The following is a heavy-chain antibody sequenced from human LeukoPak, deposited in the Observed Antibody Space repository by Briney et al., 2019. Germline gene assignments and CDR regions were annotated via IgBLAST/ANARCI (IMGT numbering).Heavy chain of an antibody. Sequence: ASVKVSCKASGYTFTGYYMHWVRQAPGQGLEWMGWINPNSGGTNYAQKFQGRVTMTRDTSISTAYMELSRLRSDDTAVYYCARDGPYCSSTSCYSVVYYYYYYMDVWGKGTTVTVSS. J-gene: IGHJ6*03. CDR1: GYTFTGYY. CDR3: ARDGPYCSSTSCYSVVYYYYYYMDV. D-gene: IGHD2-2*02. V-gene: IGHV1-2*02. CDR2: INPNSGGT.